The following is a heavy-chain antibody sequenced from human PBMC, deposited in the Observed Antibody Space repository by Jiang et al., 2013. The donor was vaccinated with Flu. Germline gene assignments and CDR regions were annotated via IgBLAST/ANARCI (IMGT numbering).Heavy chain of an antibody. CDR1: GGSISSSSYY. CDR2: IYHSGST. CDR3: ARGSRYQLLFGY. J-gene: IGHJ4*02. D-gene: IGHD2-2*01. V-gene: IGHV4-39*07. Sequence: LLKPSETLSLTCTVSGGSISSSSYYWGWIRQPPGKGLEWIGSIYHSGSTNYNPSLKSRVTISVDTSKNQFSLKLSSVTAADTAVYYCARGSRYQLLFGYWGQGTLVTVSS.